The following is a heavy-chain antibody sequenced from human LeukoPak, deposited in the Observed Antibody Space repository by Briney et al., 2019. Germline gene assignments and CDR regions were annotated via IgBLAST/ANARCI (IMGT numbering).Heavy chain of an antibody. CDR1: GFTFSSYS. CDR3: ARDGDSSGWFYFDY. J-gene: IGHJ4*02. D-gene: IGHD6-19*01. CDR2: ISSSSSYI. V-gene: IGHV3-21*01. Sequence: GGSLRLSCAASGFTFSSYSMNWVRQAPGKGLGWVSSISSSSSYIYYADSVKGRFTISRDNAKNSLYLQMNSLRAEDTAVYYCARDGDSSGWFYFDYWGQGTLVTVSS.